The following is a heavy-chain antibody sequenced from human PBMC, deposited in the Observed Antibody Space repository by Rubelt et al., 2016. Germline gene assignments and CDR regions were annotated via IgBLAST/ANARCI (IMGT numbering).Heavy chain of an antibody. V-gene: IGHV4-39*01. J-gene: IGHJ4*02. Sequence: LQLQESGPGLVKPSATLSLTCTVSGGSISSSSYYWGWSRQPPGKGLGWIGSLSYSGTTYNNPSLRSRVTVSVDTSRNQFFLRLTSRTAADTAVYDCARGIEVWGQGALVTVSS. CDR3: ARGIEV. CDR1: GGSISSSSYY. D-gene: IGHD2-15*01. CDR2: LSYSGTT.